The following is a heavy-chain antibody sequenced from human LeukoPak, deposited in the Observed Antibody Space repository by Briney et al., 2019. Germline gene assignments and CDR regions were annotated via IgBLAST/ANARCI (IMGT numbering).Heavy chain of an antibody. CDR3: ARRVGASADAFDI. CDR1: GGTFSSYA. CDR2: IIPILGIA. D-gene: IGHD1-26*01. Sequence: SVKVSCKPSGGTFSSYAISWVRQAPGQGLESMGRIIPILGIANYAQKFQGRVTITADKSTSTAYMELSSLRSEDTAVYYCARRVGASADAFDIWGQGTMVTVSS. J-gene: IGHJ3*02. V-gene: IGHV1-69*04.